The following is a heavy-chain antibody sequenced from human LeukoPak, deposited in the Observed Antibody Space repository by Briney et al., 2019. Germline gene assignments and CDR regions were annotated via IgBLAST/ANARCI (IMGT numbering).Heavy chain of an antibody. CDR2: IYYSGST. D-gene: IGHD6-19*01. V-gene: IGHV4-59*08. Sequence: SETLSLTCTASGGSISSYYWSWIRQPPGKGLEWIGYIYYSGSTNYNPSLKSRVTISVDTSKNQFSLKLSSVTAADTAVYYCARHGIRQWPVRGTEYNWFDPWGQGTLVTVSS. CDR1: GGSISSYY. CDR3: ARHGIRQWPVRGTEYNWFDP. J-gene: IGHJ5*02.